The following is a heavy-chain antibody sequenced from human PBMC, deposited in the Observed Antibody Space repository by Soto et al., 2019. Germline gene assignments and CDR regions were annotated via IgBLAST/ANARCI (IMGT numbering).Heavy chain of an antibody. V-gene: IGHV3-48*01. CDR1: GFTFSSYS. J-gene: IGHJ5*02. CDR3: ASLIVVVPAAMNRGKDYNWFDP. D-gene: IGHD2-2*01. Sequence: PGGSLRLSCAASGFTFSSYSMNWVRQAPGKGLEWVSYISSSSSTIYYADSVKGRFTISRDNAKNSLYLQMNSLRAEDTAVYYCASLIVVVPAAMNRGKDYNWFDPWGKGTLVTVSS. CDR2: ISSSSSTI.